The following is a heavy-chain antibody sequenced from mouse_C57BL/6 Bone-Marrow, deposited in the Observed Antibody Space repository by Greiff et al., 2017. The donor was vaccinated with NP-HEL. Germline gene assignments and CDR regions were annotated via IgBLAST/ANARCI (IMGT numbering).Heavy chain of an antibody. CDR1: GYTFTSYG. V-gene: IGHV1-81*01. J-gene: IGHJ4*01. D-gene: IGHD2-10*02. CDR2: IYPRSGNP. Sequence: VQLQQSGAELARPGASVQLSCKASGYTFTSYGISWVKQRTGQGLAWIGEIYPRSGNPYYNEKFKGKAPLTTDKAYSTAYMELRSRTSEDSAVYCCAAGVWFPYYAMDYWGQGTSVTVSS. CDR3: AAGVWFPYYAMDY.